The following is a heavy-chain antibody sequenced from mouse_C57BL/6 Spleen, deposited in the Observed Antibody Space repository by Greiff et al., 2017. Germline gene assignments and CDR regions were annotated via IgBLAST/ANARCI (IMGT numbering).Heavy chain of an antibody. D-gene: IGHD1-1*01. J-gene: IGHJ2*01. CDR1: GYSITSGYY. CDR3: ARDSWFFDY. Sequence: EVKVEESGPGLVKPSQSLSLTCSVTGYSITSGYYWNWIRQFPGNKLEWMGYISYDGSNNYNPSLKNRISITRDPSKNQFFLKLNSVTTEDTATYYCARDSWFFDYWGQGTTPTVSS. CDR2: ISYDGSN. V-gene: IGHV3-6*01.